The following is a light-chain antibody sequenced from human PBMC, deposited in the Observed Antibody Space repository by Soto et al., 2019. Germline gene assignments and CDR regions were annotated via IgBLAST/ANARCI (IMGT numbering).Light chain of an antibody. CDR3: MSYTTSIIYV. Sequence: QSVLTQPASVSGSPGQSITISCTGTSSDVGFYNQVSWYQQHPGKAPKLMISDVINRPSGVSDRFSGSKSGNTASLTISGLQTEDEADYYCMSYTTSIIYVFGSGTKVTVL. CDR1: SSDVGFYNQ. CDR2: DVI. J-gene: IGLJ1*01. V-gene: IGLV2-14*01.